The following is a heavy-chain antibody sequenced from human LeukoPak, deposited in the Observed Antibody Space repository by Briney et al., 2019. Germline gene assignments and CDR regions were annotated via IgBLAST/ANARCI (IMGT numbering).Heavy chain of an antibody. V-gene: IGHV1-2*06. D-gene: IGHD2-2*01. J-gene: IGHJ4*02. CDR3: ASTLYCSSTSCRDPHQS. CDR2: INPNSGGT. CDR1: GYTFTGYY. Sequence: ASVKVSCKASGYTFTGYYMHWARQAPGQGLEWMGRINPNSGGTNYAQKFQGRVTMTRDTSISTAYVELSRLRSDDTAVYYCASTLYCSSTSCRDPHQSWGQGTLVTVSS.